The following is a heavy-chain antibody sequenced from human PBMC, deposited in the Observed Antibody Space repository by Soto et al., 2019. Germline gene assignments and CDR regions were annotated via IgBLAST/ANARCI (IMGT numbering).Heavy chain of an antibody. Sequence: PGESLKISCKGSGFRFSSYWISWVRQTPGKGLEWLGRIDPSTSNSHYSPSFRGHVTISADKSISTAYLQWSSLKASDTAIYYCAFLDTSLDFDHWGQGPLVTVSS. CDR1: GFRFSSYW. CDR2: IDPSTSNS. J-gene: IGHJ4*02. V-gene: IGHV5-10-1*01. D-gene: IGHD3-3*01. CDR3: AFLDTSLDFDH.